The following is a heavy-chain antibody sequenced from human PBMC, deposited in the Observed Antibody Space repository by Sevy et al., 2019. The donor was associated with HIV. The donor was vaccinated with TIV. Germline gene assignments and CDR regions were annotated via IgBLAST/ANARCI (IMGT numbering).Heavy chain of an antibody. J-gene: IGHJ4*02. Sequence: GGSLRLSCTASGFTVNTNYMSWVRQAPEKGLEWVSVNYSGGSTYYADSVKGRFTISRDNSKNTMYLPMNSLSAEDRAVNYCARFSGGSKGTAFDYWGQGTLVTVSS. D-gene: IGHD2-15*01. CDR1: GFTVNTNY. V-gene: IGHV3-53*01. CDR2: NYSGGST. CDR3: ARFSGGSKGTAFDY.